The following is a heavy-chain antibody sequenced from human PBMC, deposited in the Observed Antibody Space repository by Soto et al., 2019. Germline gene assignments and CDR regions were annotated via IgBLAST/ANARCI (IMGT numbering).Heavy chain of an antibody. J-gene: IGHJ4*02. CDR1: GGSISSYY. Sequence: QVQLQESGPGLVKPSETLSLTCTVSGGSISSYYWSWIRQPPGKGLEWIGYIYYSGSTNYNPSLQSRVTISVDTSKTQFSLTLTSVTAADTAVYYCARRRDGYIFDYWGQGILVTVSS. CDR2: IYYSGST. D-gene: IGHD5-12*01. CDR3: ARRRDGYIFDY. V-gene: IGHV4-59*01.